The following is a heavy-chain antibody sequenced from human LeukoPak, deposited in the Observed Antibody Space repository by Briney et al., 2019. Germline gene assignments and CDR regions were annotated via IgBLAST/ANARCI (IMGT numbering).Heavy chain of an antibody. CDR1: GFTFNRNA. CDR3: AKVVSGYHFDY. Sequence: HSGGSLRLSCAASGFTFNRNAISWVRQAPGKGLEWVSTIGGSGDKTFYADSVKGRFTISRDNSQNTLYLQMNTLRAEDTAVYYCAKVVSGYHFDYWGQGTLVTVSS. D-gene: IGHD5-12*01. V-gene: IGHV3-23*01. J-gene: IGHJ4*02. CDR2: IGGSGDKT.